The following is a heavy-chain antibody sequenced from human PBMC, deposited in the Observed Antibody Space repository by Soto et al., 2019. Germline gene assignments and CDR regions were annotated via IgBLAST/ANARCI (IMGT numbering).Heavy chain of an antibody. Sequence: PSETLSLTCTVSGGSISSYYWSWIRQPPGKGLEWIGYIYYSGSTNYNPSLKSRVTISVDTSKNQFSLKLSSVTAADTAVYYCARTYYDFWSGYSAFDIWGQGTMVTV. J-gene: IGHJ3*02. CDR2: IYYSGST. V-gene: IGHV4-59*01. CDR1: GGSISSYY. CDR3: ARTYYDFWSGYSAFDI. D-gene: IGHD3-3*01.